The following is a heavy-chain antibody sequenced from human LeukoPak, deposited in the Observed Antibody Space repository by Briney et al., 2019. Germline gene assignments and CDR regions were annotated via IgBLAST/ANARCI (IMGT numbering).Heavy chain of an antibody. V-gene: IGHV5-10-1*01. CDR1: GYSFTIYW. CDR2: IDPSDSYT. D-gene: IGHD2-15*01. J-gene: IGHJ4*02. Sequence: GESLRISCKGSGYSFTIYWITWVRQMPGKGLEWMGRIDPSDSYTNYSPSVQGHVTISADKSVSTAYLQWSSLKASDTAMYYCARLDCSGSSCYSVYWGQGTLVTVSS. CDR3: ARLDCSGSSCYSVY.